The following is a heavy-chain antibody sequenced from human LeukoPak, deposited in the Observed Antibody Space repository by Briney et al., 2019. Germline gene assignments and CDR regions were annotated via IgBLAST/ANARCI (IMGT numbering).Heavy chain of an antibody. CDR3: ARQVCIGSSCPLDY. CDR2: IYYSGNT. V-gene: IGHV4-39*01. CDR1: GGSISSSRHY. J-gene: IGHJ4*02. D-gene: IGHD6-13*01. Sequence: PSETLSLTCTVSGGSISSSRHYWGWIRQPPGKGLEWIGSIYYSGNTYYNPSLKSRVTISVDTSKNQFSLKLSSVTAADTAVYYCARQVCIGSSCPLDYWGQGTLVTVSS.